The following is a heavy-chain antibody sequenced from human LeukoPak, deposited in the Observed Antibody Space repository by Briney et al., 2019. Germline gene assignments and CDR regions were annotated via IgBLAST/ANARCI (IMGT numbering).Heavy chain of an antibody. D-gene: IGHD2-15*01. Sequence: SETLSLTCTVSGGSISSYYWSWIRQPPGKGLEWIGYIYYSGSTNYNPSLKSRVTISVDTSKNQFSLKLSSVTAADTAVYYCARQGTNLGYCSGGSCCIDYWGQGTLVTVSS. CDR2: IYYSGST. CDR3: ARQGTNLGYCSGGSCCIDY. CDR1: GGSISSYY. V-gene: IGHV4-59*08. J-gene: IGHJ4*02.